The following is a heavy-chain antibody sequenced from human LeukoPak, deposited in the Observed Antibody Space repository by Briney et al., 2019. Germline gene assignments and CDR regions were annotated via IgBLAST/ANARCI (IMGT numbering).Heavy chain of an antibody. J-gene: IGHJ6*04. V-gene: IGHV4-38-2*01. D-gene: IGHD2-15*01. CDR3: ANFPRYCSGASCSGMDV. CDR2: IHHSGII. CDR1: GYLLSNGYY. Sequence: SETLSLTCAVSGYLLSNGYYWGWVRLPPGKGQEWIGSIHHSGIIHYNPSLKSRLTISVDTVKNEFSMNLNSVTAADTAVYYCANFPRYCSGASCSGMDVWGKGTTVIVSS.